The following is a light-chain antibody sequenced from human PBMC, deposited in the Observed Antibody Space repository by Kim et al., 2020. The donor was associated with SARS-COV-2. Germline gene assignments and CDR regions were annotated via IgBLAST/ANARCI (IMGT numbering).Light chain of an antibody. V-gene: IGKV3-11*01. CDR2: DAS. Sequence: EIVLTQSPATLSLSPGERATLSCRASQSVSSYLAWYQQKPGQAPRLLIFDASNRATGIPARFSGSGSETDFTLTISSLEPEDFAVYYCQQRRSWPLTFGGGTKVDIK. CDR1: QSVSSY. J-gene: IGKJ4*01. CDR3: QQRRSWPLT.